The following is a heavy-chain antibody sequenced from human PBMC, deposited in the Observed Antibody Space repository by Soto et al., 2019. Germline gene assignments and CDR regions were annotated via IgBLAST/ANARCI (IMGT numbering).Heavy chain of an antibody. CDR2: IDPSDSYP. V-gene: IGHV5-10-1*01. CDR1: GYNFTSYW. CDR3: ARLGCPGAIYFDS. Sequence: PGESLKISCKGSGYNFTSYWITWVRQMPGKGLGWMGRIDPSDSYPNYSPSFQGHVTLSVDKSISTAYLQWRRLKASDTAMYFCARLGCPGAIYFDSWGQGTLVTVSS. D-gene: IGHD6-25*01. J-gene: IGHJ4*02.